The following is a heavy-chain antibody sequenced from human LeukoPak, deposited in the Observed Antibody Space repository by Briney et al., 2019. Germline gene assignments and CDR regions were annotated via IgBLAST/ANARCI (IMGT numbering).Heavy chain of an antibody. J-gene: IGHJ5*02. CDR2: IYYSGST. Sequence: PSETLSLTCTVSGGSFSTYYWSWIRQPPGKGLEWIAYIYYSGSTNYNPSLQSRVTISVDTSKNQFSLRLSSVTAADTAVYYCARDYDVLTAYPPTQLFDPWGQGTLVTVSS. V-gene: IGHV4-59*01. CDR3: ARDYDVLTAYPPTQLFDP. D-gene: IGHD3-9*01. CDR1: GGSFSTYY.